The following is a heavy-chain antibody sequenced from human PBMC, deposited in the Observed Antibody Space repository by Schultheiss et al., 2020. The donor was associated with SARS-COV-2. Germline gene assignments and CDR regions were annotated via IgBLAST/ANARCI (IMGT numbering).Heavy chain of an antibody. CDR2: TYYRSKWYN. CDR1: GDSVSSNSAA. J-gene: IGHJ6*02. CDR3: ARGTGAAAGTDYYYYYGMDV. Sequence: SQTLSLTCAISGDSVSSNSAAWNWIRQSPSRGLEWLGRTYYRSKWYNDYAVSVKSRITINPDTSKNQFSLQLNSVTPEDTAVYYSARGTGAAAGTDYYYYYGMDVWGQGTTVTVSS. V-gene: IGHV6-1*01. D-gene: IGHD6-13*01.